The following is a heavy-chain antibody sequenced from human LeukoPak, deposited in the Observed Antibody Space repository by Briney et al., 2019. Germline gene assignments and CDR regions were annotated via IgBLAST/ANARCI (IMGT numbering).Heavy chain of an antibody. V-gene: IGHV4-30-2*01. CDR1: GGSISSGGYS. CDR2: IYHSGST. CDR3: AREDRYYGSGSYADY. Sequence: PSETLSLTCAVSGGSISSGGYSWSWIRQPPGKGLEWIGYIYHSGSTYYNPSLKSRVTISVDTSNNQFSLKLSSVTAADTAVYYCAREDRYYGSGSYADYWGQGTLVTVSS. J-gene: IGHJ4*02. D-gene: IGHD3-10*01.